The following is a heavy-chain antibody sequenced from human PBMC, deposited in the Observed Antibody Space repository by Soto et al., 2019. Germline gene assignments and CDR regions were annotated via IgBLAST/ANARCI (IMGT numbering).Heavy chain of an antibody. J-gene: IGHJ6*02. V-gene: IGHV3-23*01. CDR3: AKDDLTGYYNVCYYYYGMDV. D-gene: IGHD3-9*01. CDR1: GFTFSSYA. Sequence: GGSLRLSCAASGFTFSSYAMSWVRQAPGKGLEWVSAISGSGGSTYYADSVKGRFTISRDNSKNTLYLQMNSLRAEDTAVYYCAKDDLTGYYNVCYYYYGMDVWGQGTTVTVSS. CDR2: ISGSGGST.